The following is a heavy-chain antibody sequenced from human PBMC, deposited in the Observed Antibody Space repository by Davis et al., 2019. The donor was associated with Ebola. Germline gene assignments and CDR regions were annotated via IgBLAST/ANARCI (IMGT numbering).Heavy chain of an antibody. CDR2: IDYSGSI. D-gene: IGHD4-17*01. CDR3: AVWFTTVTTESGY. V-gene: IGHV4-39*01. J-gene: IGHJ4*02. Sequence: SETLSLTCTVSGGSISSYGYYWGWIRQPPGKGLEWIGTIDYSGSIYYNPSLKSRVTMFADTSKNQLSLKLSSVTAADLAVYYCAVWFTTVTTESGYWGLGTLVTVSS. CDR1: GGSISSYGYY.